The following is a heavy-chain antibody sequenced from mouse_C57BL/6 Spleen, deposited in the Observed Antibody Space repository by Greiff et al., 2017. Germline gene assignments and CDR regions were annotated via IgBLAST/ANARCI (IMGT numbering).Heavy chain of an antibody. V-gene: IGHV5-17*01. J-gene: IGHJ2*01. CDR3: ARDGTGRGVNFDY. CDR1: GFSFSDSG. Sequence: VQLKASGGGLVKPGGSLKLSCAASGFSFSDSGMHWVRQAPEKGLEWVAYISSGSSTIYYADTVKGRFTISRDNAKNTLFLQMTSLRSEDTAMYYCARDGTGRGVNFDYWGQGTTLTVSS. CDR2: ISSGSSTI. D-gene: IGHD4-1*01.